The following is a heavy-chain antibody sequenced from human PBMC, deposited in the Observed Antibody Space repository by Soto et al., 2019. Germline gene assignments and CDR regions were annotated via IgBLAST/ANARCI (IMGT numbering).Heavy chain of an antibody. D-gene: IGHD4-17*01. V-gene: IGHV3-23*01. J-gene: IGHJ2*01. Sequence: EVQLLESGGDLVQPGGSLRLSCAASGFSFRSYAMSWVRQAPGKGRGWVSAISGSDGRTYYADSVKGRFTISRDNSKNTLYLQMNSLRAEDTAVYYCAKFYDYGDRNYWYFDLWGRGTLVTVSS. CDR3: AKFYDYGDRNYWYFDL. CDR1: GFSFRSYA. CDR2: ISGSDGRT.